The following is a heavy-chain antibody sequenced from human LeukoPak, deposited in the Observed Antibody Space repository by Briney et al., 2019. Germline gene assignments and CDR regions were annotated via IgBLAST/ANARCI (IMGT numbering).Heavy chain of an antibody. Sequence: SVKVSCKPSGGTFSSHTIIWVRQAPGQGLEWMGGIIPILGTPNYAQKFQGRVTIIADESTSTVYMELSSLRSEDTAVYYCARSSWTGGYSYQGDWGQGTLVSVSS. CDR1: GGTFSSHT. CDR2: IIPILGTP. V-gene: IGHV1-69*13. J-gene: IGHJ4*02. CDR3: ARSSWTGGYSYQGD. D-gene: IGHD5-18*01.